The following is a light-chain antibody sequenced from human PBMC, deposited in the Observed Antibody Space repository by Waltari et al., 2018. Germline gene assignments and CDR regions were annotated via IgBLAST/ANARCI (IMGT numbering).Light chain of an antibody. Sequence: DIQMIQSPSTLSASVGDRVTITCRASQNITRWLAWYQQKPGKAPKLLMYDVSTLESGVPSRFSGRGSGTEFTLTISSLQPEDFAVYYCQQYNTYCSFGGGTKVEI. CDR3: QQYNTYCS. J-gene: IGKJ4*01. CDR2: DVS. CDR1: QNITRW. V-gene: IGKV1-5*01.